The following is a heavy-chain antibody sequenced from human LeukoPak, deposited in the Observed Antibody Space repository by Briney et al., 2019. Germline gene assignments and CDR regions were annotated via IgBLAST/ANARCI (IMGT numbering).Heavy chain of an antibody. D-gene: IGHD7-27*01. CDR1: GFTLSDYS. V-gene: IGHV3-48*01. J-gene: IGHJ6*04. Sequence: PGGSLRLSCAASGFTLSDYSMNWVRQAPGKGLEWISYIGISSGNTKYADSVKGRFTISGDNSKNTLYLQMNSLRAEDTAVYYCAKDGDLAVWGKGTTVTVSS. CDR2: IGISSGNT. CDR3: AKDGDLAV.